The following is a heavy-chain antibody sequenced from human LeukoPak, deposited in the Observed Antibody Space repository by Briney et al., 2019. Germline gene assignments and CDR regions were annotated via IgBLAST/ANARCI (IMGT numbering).Heavy chain of an antibody. D-gene: IGHD3-22*01. V-gene: IGHV4-39*01. J-gene: IGHJ3*02. Sequence: PSETLSLTCTVSGGSISSSSYYWGWIRQPPGKGLDGIGSIYYSGSTNYNPSLKSRVTTSVDTSKNQFSLKLSSVTAADTAVYYCASRTYYYDSSAYYGAFDIWGQGTMVTVSS. CDR1: GGSISSSSYY. CDR3: ASRTYYYDSSAYYGAFDI. CDR2: IYYSGST.